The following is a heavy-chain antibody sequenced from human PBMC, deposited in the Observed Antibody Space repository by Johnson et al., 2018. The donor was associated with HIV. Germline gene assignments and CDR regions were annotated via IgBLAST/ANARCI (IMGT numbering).Heavy chain of an antibody. Sequence: QVQLVESGGGLVKPGGSLRLSCAASGFTFSDYYMSWIRQAPGKGLEWVSYISSSGSTKYYVDSVKGRFTISRDNAKNSLYLQMNSLKTEDTAMCYCTTELVGARGPNAFDIWGQGTMVTVSS. V-gene: IGHV3-11*01. J-gene: IGHJ3*02. CDR3: TTELVGARGPNAFDI. D-gene: IGHD1-26*01. CDR2: ISSSGSTK. CDR1: GFTFSDYY.